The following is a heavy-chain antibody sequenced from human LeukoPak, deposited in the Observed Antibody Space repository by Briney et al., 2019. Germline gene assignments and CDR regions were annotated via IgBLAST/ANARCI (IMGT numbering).Heavy chain of an antibody. CDR3: ARDMTAMDTASSYYYYYGMDV. D-gene: IGHD5-18*01. J-gene: IGHJ6*02. Sequence: SETLSLTCTVSGGSISSGGYFWSWIRQHPGKGLEWIGYIYYSGSTYYNPSLKSRVTISVDTSKNQFSLKLSPVTAADTAVYYCARDMTAMDTASSYYYYYGMDVWGQGTTVTVSS. V-gene: IGHV4-31*03. CDR1: GGSISSGGYF. CDR2: IYYSGST.